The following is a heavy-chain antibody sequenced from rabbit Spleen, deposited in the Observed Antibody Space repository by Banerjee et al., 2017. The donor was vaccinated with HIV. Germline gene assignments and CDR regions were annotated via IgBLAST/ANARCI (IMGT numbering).Heavy chain of an antibody. CDR1: GFSFSSSYV. J-gene: IGHJ4*01. V-gene: IGHV1S40*01. Sequence: QSLEESGGDLVQPEGSLTLTCTASGFSFSSSYVMCWVRQAPGKGLEWIGCIATGNSASSYYASWAKGRFTISKTSSTTVTLQMTSLTAADTATYFCAKSAASVSGYLYYFNLWGPGTLVTVS. CDR3: AKSAASVSGYLYYFNL. CDR2: IATGNSASS. D-gene: IGHD1-1*01.